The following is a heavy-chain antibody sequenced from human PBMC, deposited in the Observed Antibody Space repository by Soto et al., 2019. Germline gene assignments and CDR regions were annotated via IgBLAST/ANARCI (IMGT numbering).Heavy chain of an antibody. CDR1: GYTFSSYA. CDR2: INAGNGNS. D-gene: IGHD1-26*01. J-gene: IGHJ5*02. CDR3: AREGGTYLTTAFDP. Sequence: QVQLVQSGAEEKKPGASVKVSCKASGYTFSSYAMHWVRQAPGQRLEWMGWINAGNGNSKYSQKFQGRVTITRDTSASTAYMELSSLTSEDTAVCYCAREGGTYLTTAFDPWGQGTLVTVSS. V-gene: IGHV1-3*05.